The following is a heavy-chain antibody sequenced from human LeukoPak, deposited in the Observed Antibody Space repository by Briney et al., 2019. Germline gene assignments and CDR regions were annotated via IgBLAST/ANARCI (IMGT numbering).Heavy chain of an antibody. CDR3: ARDRGFTSYDF. J-gene: IGHJ4*02. Sequence: GGSLRLSCVASGITFSNSLMHWIRQAPGKGLEWVGNINQDGSQKYYVDSVKGRFTISRDTAKNSVDLEMNSLRAEDTAVYFCARDRGFTSYDFWGQGILVTVSS. V-gene: IGHV3-7*01. D-gene: IGHD3/OR15-3a*01. CDR1: GITFSNSL. CDR2: INQDGSQK.